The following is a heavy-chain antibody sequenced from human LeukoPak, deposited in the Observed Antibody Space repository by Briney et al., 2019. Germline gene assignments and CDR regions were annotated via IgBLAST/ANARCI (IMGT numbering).Heavy chain of an antibody. V-gene: IGHV3-11*04. J-gene: IGHJ4*02. CDR1: GFTFSDYY. CDR3: ARGHNDWFDFFDY. D-gene: IGHD3-9*01. CDR2: ISSSGSTI. Sequence: PGGSLRLSCAASGFTFSDYYMSWIRQAPGKGLEWVSYISSSGSTIYYADSVKGRFTVSRDNAKNSVFLQMNSLRAEDTALYYCARGHNDWFDFFDYWGQGTLVTVSS.